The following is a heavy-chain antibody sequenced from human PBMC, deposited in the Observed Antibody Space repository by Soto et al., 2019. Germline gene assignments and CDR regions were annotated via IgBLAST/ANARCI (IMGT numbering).Heavy chain of an antibody. J-gene: IGHJ4*02. V-gene: IGHV4-59*08. Sequence: QVRLQESGPGLVKPSETLSLTCTVSVGSMISYYWSWIRQPPGRGLEWIGFIYYAGSTKYNPSLNSRVTISVDTSKNQFSLTVTSVTAADTAVYYCARRIVATETFDYWVQGTLVTVSS. CDR1: VGSMISYY. D-gene: IGHD5-12*01. CDR3: ARRIVATETFDY. CDR2: IYYAGST.